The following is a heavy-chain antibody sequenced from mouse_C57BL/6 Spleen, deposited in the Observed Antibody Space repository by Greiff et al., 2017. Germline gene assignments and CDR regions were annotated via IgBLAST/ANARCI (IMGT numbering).Heavy chain of an antibody. V-gene: IGHV1-47*01. CDR2: FHPYNDDT. Sequence: VQRVESGAELVKPGASVKMSCKASGYTFTTYPIEWMKQNHGKSLEWIGNFHPYNDDTKYNEKFKGTATLTVEKYSSTVYLELSRLTSDDSAVYYWAMSDCYGSLWYFDVWGTGTTVTVSS. D-gene: IGHD1-1*01. CDR3: AMSDCYGSLWYFDV. CDR1: GYTFTTYP. J-gene: IGHJ1*03.